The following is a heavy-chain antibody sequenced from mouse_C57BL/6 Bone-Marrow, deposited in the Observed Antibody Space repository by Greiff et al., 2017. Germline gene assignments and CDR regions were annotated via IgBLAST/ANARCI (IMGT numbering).Heavy chain of an antibody. Sequence: QVQLQQPGAELVKPGASVKVSCKASGYTFTSYWMHWVKQRPGQGLEWIGRIHPSDSDTNYNQKFTGKATLTVDKSSSTAYMQLSSVTSEDSAVYYCAIYGNFSWFAYWGQGTLVTVSA. J-gene: IGHJ3*01. CDR1: GYTFTSYW. D-gene: IGHD2-1*01. CDR3: AIYGNFSWFAY. V-gene: IGHV1-74*01. CDR2: IHPSDSDT.